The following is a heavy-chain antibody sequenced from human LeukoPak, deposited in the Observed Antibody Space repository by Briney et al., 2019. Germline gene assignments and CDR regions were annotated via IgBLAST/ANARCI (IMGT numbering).Heavy chain of an antibody. CDR1: GGSISNYF. CDR2: MSSSGNT. Sequence: SETLSLTCTVSGGSISNYFWNWIRQPRGMGLEWIGYMSSSGNTKYNPSLKSRVTLSVDTSKNQFSLQLTSMTAADTAVYYCARSGYLDYWGQGILVTVSS. V-gene: IGHV4-59*01. CDR3: ARSGYLDY. D-gene: IGHD3-10*01. J-gene: IGHJ4*02.